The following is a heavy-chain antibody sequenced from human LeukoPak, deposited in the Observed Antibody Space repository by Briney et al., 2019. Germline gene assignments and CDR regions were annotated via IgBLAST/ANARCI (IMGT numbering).Heavy chain of an antibody. CDR3: ARDEYSSSWYYFDY. D-gene: IGHD6-13*01. CDR2: IYSDNT. J-gene: IGHJ4*02. V-gene: IGHV3-53*01. CDR1: GFTVSSNS. Sequence: GGSLRLSCTVSGFTVSSNSMSWVRQAPGKGLEWVSFIYSDNTHYSDSVKGRFTISRDNSKNTLYLQMNSLRAEDTAVYYCARDEYSSSWYYFDYWGQGTLVTVSS.